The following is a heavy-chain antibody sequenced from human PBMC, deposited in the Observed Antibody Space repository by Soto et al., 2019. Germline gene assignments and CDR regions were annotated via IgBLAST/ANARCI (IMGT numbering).Heavy chain of an antibody. V-gene: IGHV1-18*04. CDR3: AKNGQPPYYYYGMDV. J-gene: IGHJ6*02. CDR1: GGTFNSYT. Sequence: QVQLVQSGAEVKKPGSSVKVSCTASGGTFNSYTLNWVRQAPGQRLEWVGWISGYNGDTKYAQKFQGRVTMTVDTSTTTAYMELRSLTSDDRAVYYCAKNGQPPYYYYGMDVWGQGTTVTVSS. D-gene: IGHD2-8*01. CDR2: ISGYNGDT.